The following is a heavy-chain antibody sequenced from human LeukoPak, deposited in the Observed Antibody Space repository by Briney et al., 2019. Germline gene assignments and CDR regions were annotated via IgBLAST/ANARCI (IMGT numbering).Heavy chain of an antibody. CDR3: AREVRGYSHTLDY. CDR2: ISYDGSNK. D-gene: IGHD5-18*01. Sequence: GGSLRLSCAASGFTFSSYAMHWVRQAPGKGLEWVAVISYDGSNKYYADSVKGRFTISRDNSKNTLYLQMNSLRAEDTAVYYCAREVRGYSHTLDYWGQGTLVTVSS. V-gene: IGHV3-30-3*01. CDR1: GFTFSSYA. J-gene: IGHJ4*02.